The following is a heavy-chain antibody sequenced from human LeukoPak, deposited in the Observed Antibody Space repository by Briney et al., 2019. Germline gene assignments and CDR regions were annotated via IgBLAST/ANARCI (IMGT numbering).Heavy chain of an antibody. Sequence: PGGTLRLSCAASGFTFSSYGMSWVRQAPGKGLEWVSAISGSGGSTYYADSVKGRFTISRDNSKNTLYLQMNSLRAEDTAVYYCARSYSGYDYDWFDPWGQGTLVTVSS. CDR3: ARSYSGYDYDWFDP. CDR2: ISGSGGST. V-gene: IGHV3-23*01. J-gene: IGHJ5*02. CDR1: GFTFSSYG. D-gene: IGHD5-12*01.